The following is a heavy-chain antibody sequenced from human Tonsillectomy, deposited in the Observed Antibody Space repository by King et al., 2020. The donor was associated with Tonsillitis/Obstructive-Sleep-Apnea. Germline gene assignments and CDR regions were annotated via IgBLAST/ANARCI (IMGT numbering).Heavy chain of an antibody. D-gene: IGHD3-16*02. Sequence: QLVQSGAELKKPGSSVKVSCKVSGGTFSTYGLSWVRQAPGQGLEWMGVIIPSFRTANYAQSFQGRVTITADESTSTAILELRILRSDDTAVYYCARGGDTVLNYFGSGGQGTLVTVSS. CDR1: GGTFSTYG. CDR3: ARGGDTVLNYFGS. V-gene: IGHV1-69*01. CDR2: IIPSFRTA. J-gene: IGHJ4*02.